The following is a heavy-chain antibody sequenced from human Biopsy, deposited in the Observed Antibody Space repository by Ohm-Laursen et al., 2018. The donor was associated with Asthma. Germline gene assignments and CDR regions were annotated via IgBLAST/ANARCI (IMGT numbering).Heavy chain of an antibody. CDR3: ARGDSSGWSHYYFDY. V-gene: IGHV3-33*01. CDR1: GFTFGSYG. CDR2: IWFDGSNK. D-gene: IGHD6-19*01. J-gene: IGHJ4*02. Sequence: RSLRLSCAASGFTFGSYGLHWVRQAPGKGLEWVADIWFDGSNKHYADSVKGRFTISRDFSKNTLHLQMHSLRVEDTAVYYCARGDSSGWSHYYFDYWGQGTLVTVSS.